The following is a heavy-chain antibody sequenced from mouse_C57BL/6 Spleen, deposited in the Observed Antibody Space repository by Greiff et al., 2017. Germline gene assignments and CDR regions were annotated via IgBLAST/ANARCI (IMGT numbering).Heavy chain of an antibody. CDR1: GFTFSSYA. D-gene: IGHD1-1*01. CDR2: ISDGGSYT. V-gene: IGHV5-4*01. CDR3: ARDWDYYGSSYGYFDV. J-gene: IGHJ1*03. Sequence: EVKLVESGGGLVKPGGSLKLSCAASGFTFSSYAMSWVRQTPEKRLEWVATISDGGSYTYYPDNVKGRFTISRDNAKNNLYLQMSHLKSEDTAMYYCARDWDYYGSSYGYFDVWGTGTTVTVSS.